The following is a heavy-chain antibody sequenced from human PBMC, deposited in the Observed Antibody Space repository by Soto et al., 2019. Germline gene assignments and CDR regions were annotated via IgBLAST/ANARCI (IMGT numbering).Heavy chain of an antibody. CDR1: GYTFSDYY. V-gene: IGHV3-11*01. CDR2: IDTSGTKI. Sequence: QVQLVESGGDLVKPGGSLRLSCAASGYTFSDYYMSWIRQAPGKGLEWFSYIDTSGTKIYYADSVKGRFTITRDNAKNSLYLEMNSLRDEDTAVYYCASHYDMWSGYLSPVDYWGQGTLVTVSS. CDR3: ASHYDMWSGYLSPVDY. J-gene: IGHJ4*02. D-gene: IGHD3-3*01.